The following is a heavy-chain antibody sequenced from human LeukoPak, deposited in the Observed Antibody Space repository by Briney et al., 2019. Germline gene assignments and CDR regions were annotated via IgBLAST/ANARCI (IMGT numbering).Heavy chain of an antibody. CDR3: ARGGWIQTANTLFDY. D-gene: IGHD5-18*01. CDR2: ISYDGSKK. CDR1: GFTFSSYG. J-gene: IGHJ4*02. Sequence: GRSLRLSCAASGFTFSSYGMHWVRQAPGKGLEWVAVISYDGSKKFYADSVKGRFTISRDNSENTLYLQMNSLRAEDTAVYYCARGGWIQTANTLFDYWGQGTLVTVSS. V-gene: IGHV3-30*19.